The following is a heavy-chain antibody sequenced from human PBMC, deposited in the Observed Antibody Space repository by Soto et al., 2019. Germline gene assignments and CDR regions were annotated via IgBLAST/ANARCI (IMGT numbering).Heavy chain of an antibody. CDR1: GFTFSSYA. V-gene: IGHV3-23*01. Sequence: GGSLRLSCAASGFTFSSYAMSWVRQAPGKGLEWVSAISGSGSSTYYADSVKGRFTISRDNSKNTLYLQMNSLRAEDTAVYYCAKAPYYYDSSHFDYWGQGTLVTVSS. J-gene: IGHJ4*02. CDR3: AKAPYYYDSSHFDY. CDR2: ISGSGSST. D-gene: IGHD3-22*01.